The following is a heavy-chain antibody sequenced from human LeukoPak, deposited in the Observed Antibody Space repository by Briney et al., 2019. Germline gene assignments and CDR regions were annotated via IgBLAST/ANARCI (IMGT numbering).Heavy chain of an antibody. J-gene: IGHJ4*02. V-gene: IGHV3-23*01. CDR1: GFIFSTYA. CDR3: ARVIRAAPGKGYFDY. CDR2: ISGSGGST. D-gene: IGHD6-13*01. Sequence: PGESLRLSCATSGFIFSTYALSWVRQAPGKGLEWASSISGSGGSTYHADSVKGRFTISRDSSKNTLYLQMNSLRAEDTAIYYCARVIRAAPGKGYFDYWGQGTLVTVSS.